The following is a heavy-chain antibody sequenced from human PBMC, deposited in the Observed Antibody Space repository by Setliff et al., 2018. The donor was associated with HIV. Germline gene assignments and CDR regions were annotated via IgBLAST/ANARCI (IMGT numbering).Heavy chain of an antibody. V-gene: IGHV1-69*05. D-gene: IGHD5-18*01. J-gene: IGHJ4*02. Sequence: SVKVSCKASGGTFSSYAITWVRQAPGQGLEWMGGIIPIFGTVNYAQKFQGRVTMTRDTSTSTVYMELSSLRSEDTAVYYCARGRDGYSNSCFDYWGQGTLVTVSS. CDR1: GGTFSSYA. CDR2: IIPIFGTV. CDR3: ARGRDGYSNSCFDY.